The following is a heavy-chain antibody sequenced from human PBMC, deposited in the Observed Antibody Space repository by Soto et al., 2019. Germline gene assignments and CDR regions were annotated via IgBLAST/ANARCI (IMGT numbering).Heavy chain of an antibody. J-gene: IGHJ3*02. V-gene: IGHV6-1*01. CDR1: GDSVSSNSAA. CDR2: TYYRSKWYN. Sequence: SPTLSLSCAISGDSVSSNSAAWNWIRQSPSRGLEWLGRTYYRSKWYNDYAVSVKSRITINPDTSKNQFSLQLNSVTPEDTAVYYCARVTVGYIISLLRGGFDASDISGPGPIVTLS. D-gene: IGHD6-13*01. CDR3: ARVTVGYIISLLRGGFDASDI.